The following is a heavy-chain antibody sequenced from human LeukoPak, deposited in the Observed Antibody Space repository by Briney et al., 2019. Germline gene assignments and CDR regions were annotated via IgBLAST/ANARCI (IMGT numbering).Heavy chain of an antibody. Sequence: ASVKVSCKASGGTFSSYAISWVRQAPGQGLEWMGRIISILGIANYAQKFQGRVTITADKSTSTAYMELSSLRSEDTAVYYCAREMATMPMDYWGQGTLVTVSS. CDR3: AREMATMPMDY. CDR2: IISILGIA. J-gene: IGHJ4*02. V-gene: IGHV1-69*04. D-gene: IGHD5-24*01. CDR1: GGTFSSYA.